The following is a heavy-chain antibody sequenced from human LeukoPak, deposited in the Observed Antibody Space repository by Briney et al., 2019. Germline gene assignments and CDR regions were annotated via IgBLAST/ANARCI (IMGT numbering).Heavy chain of an antibody. V-gene: IGHV4-38-2*02. Sequence: PSETLSLTCTVSGSSISTVYYWGWVRQPPGKSLEWIGSIFHTGKVYYNPSLKSRVTMSLDTSQSQFSLNLGAVTAADTAIYYCTRAYRPHVVGTHYWGQGTLVAVSS. J-gene: IGHJ4*02. D-gene: IGHD2-15*01. CDR1: GSSISTVYY. CDR2: IFHTGKV. CDR3: TRAYRPHVVGTHY.